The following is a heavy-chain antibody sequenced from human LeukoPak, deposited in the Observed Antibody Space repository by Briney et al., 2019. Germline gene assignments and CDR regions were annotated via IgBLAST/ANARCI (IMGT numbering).Heavy chain of an antibody. J-gene: IGHJ6*02. CDR1: GYTLTELS. Sequence: GASVKVSCKVSGYTLTELSMHWVRQAPGKGLEWMGGFDPEDGETIYAQKFQGRVTMTEDTSTSTAYMELRSLRSDDTAVYYCARDEVATITFYYYYGMDVWGQGTTVTVSS. CDR3: ARDEVATITFYYYYGMDV. CDR2: FDPEDGET. D-gene: IGHD5-12*01. V-gene: IGHV1-24*01.